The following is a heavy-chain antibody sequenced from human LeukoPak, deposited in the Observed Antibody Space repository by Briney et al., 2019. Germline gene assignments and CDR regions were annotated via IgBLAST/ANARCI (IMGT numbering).Heavy chain of an antibody. D-gene: IGHD6-13*01. CDR2: IYSGGST. Sequence: PGGSLRLSCAASGFTVSSNYMSWVRQAPGKGLEWVSVIYSGGSTYYADSVKGRFTISRDNSKNTLYLQMNSLRADDTAVYYCARSIAAADATDAFDIWGQGTTVTVSS. V-gene: IGHV3-53*01. J-gene: IGHJ3*02. CDR3: ARSIAAADATDAFDI. CDR1: GFTVSSNY.